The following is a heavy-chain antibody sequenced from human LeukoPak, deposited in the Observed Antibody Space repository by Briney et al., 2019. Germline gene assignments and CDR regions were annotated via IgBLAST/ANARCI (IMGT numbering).Heavy chain of an antibody. CDR2: IWYDGSNK. CDR1: GFTFSSYG. CDR3: ASGAKDTIQRWSGAVAGTHDY. V-gene: IGHV3-33*01. J-gene: IGHJ4*02. Sequence: GGSLRLSCAASGFTFSSYGMHWVRQAPGKGLEWVAVIWYDGSNKYYADSVKGRFTISRDNSKNTLYLQMNSLRAEDTAVYYCASGAKDTIQRWSGAVAGTHDYWGQGTLVTVSS. D-gene: IGHD6-19*01.